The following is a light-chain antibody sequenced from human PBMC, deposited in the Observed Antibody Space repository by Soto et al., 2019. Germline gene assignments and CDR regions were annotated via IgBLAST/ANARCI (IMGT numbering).Light chain of an antibody. V-gene: IGLV4-60*02. CDR3: ETWDTNTRV. J-gene: IGLJ3*02. CDR1: SGHSSYI. Sequence: QPVLTQSSSASASLGSSVKITCTLSSGHSSYIIAWYQQQPGKAPRHLMKFEGSGTYNKGSGIPDRFSGSSSGADRYLTISNLQFEDEADYYCETWDTNTRVFGGGTKVTVL. CDR2: FEGSGTY.